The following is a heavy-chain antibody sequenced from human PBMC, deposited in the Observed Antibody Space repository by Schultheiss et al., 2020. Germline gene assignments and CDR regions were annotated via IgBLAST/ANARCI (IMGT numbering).Heavy chain of an antibody. J-gene: IGHJ6*02. CDR3: AKDHHEGVPAAPGYYYYGMDV. D-gene: IGHD2-2*01. Sequence: GGSLRLSCAASGFTFSNAWMNWVRQAPGKGLEWVGRIKSKTDGGTTDYAAPVKGRFTISRDDSKNTLYLQMNSLRAEDTAVYYCAKDHHEGVPAAPGYYYYGMDVWGQGTTVTVSS. CDR1: GFTFSNAW. V-gene: IGHV3-15*07. CDR2: IKSKTDGGTT.